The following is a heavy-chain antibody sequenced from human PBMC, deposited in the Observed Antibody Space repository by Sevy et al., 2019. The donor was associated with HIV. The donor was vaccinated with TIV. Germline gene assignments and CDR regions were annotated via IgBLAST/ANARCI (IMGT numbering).Heavy chain of an antibody. V-gene: IGHV4-61*01. Sequence: SETLSLTCTVSGGSVSSGSYYWSWIRQPPGKGLEWIGYIYYSGSTNYNPSLKNRVTISVDTSKNQFSLKLSSVTAADTAVYYCARERLEENVVVVAASRLKNWFDPWGQGTLVTVSS. CDR3: ARERLEENVVVVAASRLKNWFDP. J-gene: IGHJ5*02. CDR2: IYYSGST. D-gene: IGHD2-15*01. CDR1: GGSVSSGSYY.